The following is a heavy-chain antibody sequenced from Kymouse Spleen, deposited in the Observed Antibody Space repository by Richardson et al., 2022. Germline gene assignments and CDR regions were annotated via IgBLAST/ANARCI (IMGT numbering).Heavy chain of an antibody. CDR2: ISYDGSNK. CDR1: GFTFSSYG. J-gene: IGHJ3*02. V-gene: IGHV3-30*18. CDR3: AKEGAVYDAFDI. Sequence: QVQLVESGGGVVQPGRSLRLSCAASGFTFSSYGMHWVRQAPGKGLEWVAVISYDGSNKYYADSVKGRFTISRDNSKNTLYLQMNSLRAEDTAVYYCAKEGAVYDAFDIWGQGTMVTVSS. D-gene: IGHD6-19*01.